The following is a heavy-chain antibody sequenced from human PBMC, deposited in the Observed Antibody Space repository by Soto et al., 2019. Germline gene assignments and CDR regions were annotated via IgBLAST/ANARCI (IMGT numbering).Heavy chain of an antibody. CDR3: ARHIHGAFDI. CDR1: GGSISSSSYY. V-gene: IGHV4-39*01. Sequence: QLQLQESGPGLVKPSETLSLTCTVSGGSISSSSYYWGWIRQPPGKGREWIGSIYYSGSTYYNPSLKSRVTISVDTSKNQFSLTLSSVNASDTAVYYCARHIHGAFDIWGQGTMVNVSS. CDR2: IYYSGST. J-gene: IGHJ3*02.